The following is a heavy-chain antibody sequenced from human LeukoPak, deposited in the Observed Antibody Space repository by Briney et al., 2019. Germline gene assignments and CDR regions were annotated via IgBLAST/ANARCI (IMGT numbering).Heavy chain of an antibody. CDR1: GFTFSSYT. CDR3: ARDNGISIFGVVNY. CDR2: MSYDGNTK. V-gene: IGHV3-30*04. J-gene: IGHJ4*02. Sequence: GGSLRLSCAASGFTFSSYTMHWVRQAPGKGLEWVAVMSYDGNTKYYADSVKGRFTISRGNSKNTLYLQMNSLRVEDTAVYYCARDNGISIFGVVNYWGQGTLVTVSS. D-gene: IGHD3-3*01.